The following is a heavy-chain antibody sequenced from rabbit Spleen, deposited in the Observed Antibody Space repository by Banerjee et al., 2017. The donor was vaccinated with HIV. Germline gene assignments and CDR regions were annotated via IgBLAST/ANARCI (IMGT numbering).Heavy chain of an antibody. CDR3: ARDTGSSFSSYAMDL. D-gene: IGHD8-1*01. J-gene: IGHJ6*01. CDR1: GFSFGDRDV. Sequence: QEQLVESGGGLVQPTGSLTLTCKASGFSFGDRDVMCWVRQAPGKGLEWIACIYPDYGTTDYANWAKGRFTVSKTSSTTVTLQMTSLTAADTATYFCARDTGSSFSSYAMDLWGPGTLVTVS. V-gene: IGHV1S45*01. CDR2: IYPDYGTT.